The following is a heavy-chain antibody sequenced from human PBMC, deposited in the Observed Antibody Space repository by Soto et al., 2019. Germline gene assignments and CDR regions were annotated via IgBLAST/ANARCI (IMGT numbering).Heavy chain of an antibody. J-gene: IGHJ4*02. V-gene: IGHV4-59*01. CDR3: ARGRSVLDCSKLEYYFDY. D-gene: IGHD2-21*01. Sequence: QVQLQESGPGLVKPSETLSLTCTVSGGSISTYYWSWIRQPPGKGLEWIGYIYYSRSTTYNPSLKSRVTISVDTSKNQFSLRVSSVTAADTAVYYCARGRSVLDCSKLEYYFDYWGQGTLVTVSS. CDR2: IYYSRST. CDR1: GGSISTYY.